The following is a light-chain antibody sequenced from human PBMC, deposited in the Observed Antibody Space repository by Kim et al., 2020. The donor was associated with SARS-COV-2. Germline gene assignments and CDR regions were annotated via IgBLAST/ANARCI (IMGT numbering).Light chain of an antibody. V-gene: IGLV3-27*01. CDR3: YSAADNIGV. J-gene: IGLJ3*02. CDR2: KDS. Sequence: SVYPGQTARITCSGDVLAKKYARWFQQKPGQAPVLVIYKDSERPSGIPERFSGSSSGTTVTLTISGAQVEDEADYYFYSAADNIGVFGGGTKLTVL. CDR1: VLAKKY.